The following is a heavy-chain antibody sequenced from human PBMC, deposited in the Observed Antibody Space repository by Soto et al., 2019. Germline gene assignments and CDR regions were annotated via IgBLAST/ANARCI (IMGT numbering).Heavy chain of an antibody. CDR2: MNPGSGKT. D-gene: IGHD6-19*01. J-gene: IGHJ4*02. V-gene: IGHV1-8*01. Sequence: QVQLVQSGAEVKTPGASVKVSCKASGYTFTDYDINWVRQAPGQGFEWVGRMNPGSGKTDYAQNFQARVTMTRDTSISTAYLELSNLGYEDTAVFYCSTWGRDGWYTGFFWGQGTLVTVAS. CDR1: GYTFTDYD. CDR3: STWGRDGWYTGFF.